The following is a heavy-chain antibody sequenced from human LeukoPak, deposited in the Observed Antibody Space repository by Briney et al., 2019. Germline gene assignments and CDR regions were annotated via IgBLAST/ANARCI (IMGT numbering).Heavy chain of an antibody. CDR1: GYTLTELS. D-gene: IGHD6-13*01. Sequence: GASVKVSCEVSGYTLTELSMHWVRQASGKGLEWIGGFDPEDGETIYAQKFQGRVTITADESTSTAYMELSSLRSEDTAVYYCATQAVQYEYSSSWYYYYYGMDVWGQGTTVTVSS. CDR3: ATQAVQYEYSSSWYYYYYGMDV. J-gene: IGHJ6*02. V-gene: IGHV1-24*01. CDR2: FDPEDGET.